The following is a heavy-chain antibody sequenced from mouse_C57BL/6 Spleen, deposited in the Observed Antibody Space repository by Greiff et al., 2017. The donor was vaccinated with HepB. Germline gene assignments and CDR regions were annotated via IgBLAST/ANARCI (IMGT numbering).Heavy chain of an antibody. CDR2: IYPGSGNT. D-gene: IGHD1-1*01. J-gene: IGHJ1*03. CDR1: GYTFTDYY. Sequence: QVQLQQSGAELVRPGASVKLSCKASGYTFTDYYINWVKQRPGQGLEWIARIYPGSGNTYYNEKFKGKATLTAEKSSSTAYMQLSSLTSEDSAVYFCARWHYGSSLGYFDVWGTGTTVTVSS. V-gene: IGHV1-76*01. CDR3: ARWHYGSSLGYFDV.